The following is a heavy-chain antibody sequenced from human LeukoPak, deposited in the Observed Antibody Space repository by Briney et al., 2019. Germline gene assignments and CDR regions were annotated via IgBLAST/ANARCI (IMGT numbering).Heavy chain of an antibody. Sequence: GGSLRLSCAASGFTFSSYSMNWVRQAPGKGLEWVSSIISSSSYIYYADSVKGRFTISRDKAKNSLYLQMNSLRAEDTAVYYCARNTLGQFDYWGQGTLATVSS. CDR1: GFTFSSYS. V-gene: IGHV3-21*01. CDR2: IISSSSYI. CDR3: ARNTLGQFDY. J-gene: IGHJ4*02. D-gene: IGHD6-13*01.